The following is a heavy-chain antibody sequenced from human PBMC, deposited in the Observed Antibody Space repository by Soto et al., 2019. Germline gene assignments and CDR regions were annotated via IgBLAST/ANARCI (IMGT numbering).Heavy chain of an antibody. D-gene: IGHD1-26*01. CDR1: GGTFSSYI. J-gene: IGHJ4*02. CDR2: IIPILGIA. CDR3: ARFPQTAIVGAAYFDY. V-gene: IGHV1-69*02. Sequence: QVQLVQSGAEVKKPGSSVKVSCKASGGTFSSYISIWVRQAPGQGLEWMGRIIPILGIANYAQKFQGRVTITADKSTSTAYMELSSLRSEDTAVYYCARFPQTAIVGAAYFDYWGQGTLFTVSS.